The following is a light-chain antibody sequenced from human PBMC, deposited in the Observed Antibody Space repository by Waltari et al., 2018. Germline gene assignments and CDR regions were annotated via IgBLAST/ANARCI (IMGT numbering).Light chain of an antibody. Sequence: DIQMTQYPSTLSASVGDRVTITCRASQSISSWLAWYQQKPGQAPNLLIFKASSLEKGVPSRFSGSGSGTEFTLTINSLQPDDFATYYCQQYKSPPWTFGQGTKVDI. CDR1: QSISSW. CDR3: QQYKSPPWT. J-gene: IGKJ1*01. V-gene: IGKV1-5*03. CDR2: KAS.